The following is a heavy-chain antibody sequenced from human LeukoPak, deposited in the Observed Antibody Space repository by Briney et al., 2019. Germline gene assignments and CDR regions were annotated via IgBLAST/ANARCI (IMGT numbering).Heavy chain of an antibody. CDR2: INHSGST. V-gene: IGHV4-34*01. Sequence: SETLSLTCAVYGGSFSGYYWSWIRQPPGKGLEWIEEINHSGSTNYNPSLKSRVTISVDTSKNQFSLKLSSVTAADTAVYYCARGHSSGWYYYWGQGTLVTVSS. CDR3: ARGHSSGWYYY. CDR1: GGSFSGYY. J-gene: IGHJ4*02. D-gene: IGHD6-19*01.